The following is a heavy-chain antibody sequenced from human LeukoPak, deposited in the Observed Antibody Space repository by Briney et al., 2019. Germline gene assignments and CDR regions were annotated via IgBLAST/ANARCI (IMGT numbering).Heavy chain of an antibody. V-gene: IGHV1-69*13. D-gene: IGHD3-10*01. CDR3: AKVRGDLTHYYYGMDV. Sequence: SVKVSCKASGGTFSSYAISWVRQAPGQGLEWMGGIIALFGTANYAQKFQGRLTITADESTSTAYMELSSLRSEDTAVYYCAKVRGDLTHYYYGMDVWGQGTTVTVSS. J-gene: IGHJ6*02. CDR2: IIALFGTA. CDR1: GGTFSSYA.